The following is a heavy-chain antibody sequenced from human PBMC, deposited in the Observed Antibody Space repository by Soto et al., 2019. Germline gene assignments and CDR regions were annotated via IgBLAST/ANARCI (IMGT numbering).Heavy chain of an antibody. CDR1: GFSLTTSGVG. V-gene: IGHV2-5*02. Sequence: QITLKESGPTLVKPTQTLTLTCTFSGFSLTTSGVGVGWIRQPPGKALEWLALIYWDDDKRYSPSLKSRLTIAKATSIIRVVQTMSRMDPADAASNCGGQRRATMRRWFHAWCQGTLLTVSS. J-gene: IGHJ5*02. CDR3: GQRRATMRRWFHA. D-gene: IGHD5-12*01. CDR2: IYWDDDK.